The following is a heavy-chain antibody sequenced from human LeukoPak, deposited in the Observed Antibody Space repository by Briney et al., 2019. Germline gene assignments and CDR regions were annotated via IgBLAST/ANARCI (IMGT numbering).Heavy chain of an antibody. V-gene: IGHV1-8*01. D-gene: IGHD6-19*01. CDR2: MNPNSGNK. J-gene: IGHJ6*03. CDR3: ARGPQWRGDYYYMDV. CDR1: GYSFTNFD. Sequence: ASVKVSCKASGYSFTNFDSNWVRQATGQGLEWMGWMNPNSGNKGYAQKFQGRVSMTMNTSITTAYMELNSLRSEDTAVYYCARGPQWRGDYYYMDVWGRGTTVTVSS.